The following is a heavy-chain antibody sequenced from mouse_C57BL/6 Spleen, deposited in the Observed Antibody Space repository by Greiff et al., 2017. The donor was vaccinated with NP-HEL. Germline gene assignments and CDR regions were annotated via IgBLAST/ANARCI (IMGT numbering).Heavy chain of an antibody. V-gene: IGHV1-9*01. D-gene: IGHD2-1*01. J-gene: IGHJ1*03. CDR2: ILPGSGST. CDR3: ARSVYDYGNYVWYFDV. CDR1: GYTFTGYW. Sequence: QVQLQQSGAELMKPGASVKLSCKATGYTFTGYWIEWVKQRPGHGLEWIGEILPGSGSTNYNEKFKGKATFTADTSSNTAYMQLSSLTTKDSAIYYCARSVYDYGNYVWYFDVWGTGTTVTVSS.